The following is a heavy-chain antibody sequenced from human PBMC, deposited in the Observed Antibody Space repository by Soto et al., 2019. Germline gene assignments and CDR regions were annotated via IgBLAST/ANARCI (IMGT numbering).Heavy chain of an antibody. Sequence: SETLSLTCTFSGGSLSSYHWTWIRQSPGKGLEWIGYVYFSGNTNYNPSLKSRVTISIDTSKNQFSLRLASVTAADTAFYYCGSVRPSGYVLSWGQGTLVTVSS. J-gene: IGHJ5*02. CDR2: VYFSGNT. D-gene: IGHD6-25*01. CDR1: GGSLSSYH. V-gene: IGHV4-59*01. CDR3: GSVRPSGYVLS.